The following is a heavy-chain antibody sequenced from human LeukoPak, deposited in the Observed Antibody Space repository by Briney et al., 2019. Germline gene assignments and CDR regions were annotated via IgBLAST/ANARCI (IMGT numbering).Heavy chain of an antibody. CDR1: GFTFSSYS. D-gene: IGHD3-3*01. J-gene: IGHJ4*02. Sequence: TGGSLRLSCAASGFTFSSYSMNWVRQAPGKGLEWVSAISGSGGSTYYADSVKGRFTISRDNSKNTLYLQMNSLRAEDTAVYYCAKSLTYYDFWSGYPFDYWGQGTLVTVSS. V-gene: IGHV3-23*01. CDR3: AKSLTYYDFWSGYPFDY. CDR2: ISGSGGST.